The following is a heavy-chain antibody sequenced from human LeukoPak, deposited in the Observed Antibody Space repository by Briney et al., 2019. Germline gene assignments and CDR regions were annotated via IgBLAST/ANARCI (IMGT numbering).Heavy chain of an antibody. Sequence: ASEKVSCKASGYTFTSYGISWVRQAPGQGLEWMGWISAYNGNTNYAQKLQGRVTMTTDTSTSTAYMELRSLRSDDTAVYYCARGAYDSSGYSLDPEYFQHWGQGTLVTVSS. CDR1: GYTFTSYG. V-gene: IGHV1-18*01. CDR2: ISAYNGNT. D-gene: IGHD3-22*01. J-gene: IGHJ1*01. CDR3: ARGAYDSSGYSLDPEYFQH.